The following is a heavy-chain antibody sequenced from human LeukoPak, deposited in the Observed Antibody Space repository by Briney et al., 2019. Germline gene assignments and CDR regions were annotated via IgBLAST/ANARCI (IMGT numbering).Heavy chain of an antibody. D-gene: IGHD3-10*01. V-gene: IGHV3-23*01. CDR2: ISGSGGST. CDR3: AKDYYGSGSYRQNLFDY. J-gene: IGHJ4*02. Sequence: GGSLRLSCAASGFTFSGYAMSWVRQAPGKGLEWVSAISGSGGSTYYADSVKGRFTISRDNSKNTLYLQMNSLGAEDTAVYYCAKDYYGSGSYRQNLFDYWGQGTLVTVSS. CDR1: GFTFSGYA.